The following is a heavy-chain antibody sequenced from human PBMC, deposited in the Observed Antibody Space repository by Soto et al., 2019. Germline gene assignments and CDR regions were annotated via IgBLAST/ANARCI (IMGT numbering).Heavy chain of an antibody. CDR3: ATRGSLLGATQVEYFQH. D-gene: IGHD1-26*01. J-gene: IGHJ1*01. Sequence: EVQLVQSGAEVKKPGATVKISCKVSGYTFTDYYMHWVQQAPGKGLEWMGLVDPEDGETIYAEKFQGRVTITADTSTDTAYMELSSLRSEDTAVYYCATRGSLLGATQVEYFQHWGQGTLVTVSS. CDR2: VDPEDGET. CDR1: GYTFTDYY. V-gene: IGHV1-69-2*01.